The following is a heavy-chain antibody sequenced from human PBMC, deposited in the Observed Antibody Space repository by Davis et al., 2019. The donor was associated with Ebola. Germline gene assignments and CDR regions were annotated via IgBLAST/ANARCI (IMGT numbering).Heavy chain of an antibody. V-gene: IGHV3-30*03. CDR1: GFTFSNYD. J-gene: IGHJ3*02. D-gene: IGHD3-16*01. CDR2: ISYDGSHR. Sequence: GGSLRLSCAASGFTFSNYDMHWVRQAPGKGLEWVAVISYDGSHRFYADPVKDRFTVSRDGSKSTLYLQMKSLRVEDTAVYYCAGNYAKSAFDMWGPGTMVTVSS. CDR3: AGNYAKSAFDM.